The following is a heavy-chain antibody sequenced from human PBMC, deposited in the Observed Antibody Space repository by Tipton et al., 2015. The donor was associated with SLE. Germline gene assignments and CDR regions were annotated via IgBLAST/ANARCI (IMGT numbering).Heavy chain of an antibody. J-gene: IGHJ4*02. CDR3: ARESGPYSSSWHY. V-gene: IGHV1-18*01. CDR2: ISAHNGNT. D-gene: IGHD6-13*01. CDR1: GYTFTSYG. Sequence: QLVQSGAEVKKPGASVKVSCKASGYTFTSYGISWVRQAPGQGLEWMGWISAHNGNTNYAQKLQGRVTMTTDTSTSTACMELRSLRSDDTAVYYCARESGPYSSSWHYWGQGTLVTVSS.